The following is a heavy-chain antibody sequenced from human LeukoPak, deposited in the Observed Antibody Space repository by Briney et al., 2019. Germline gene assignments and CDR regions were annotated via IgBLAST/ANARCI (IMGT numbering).Heavy chain of an antibody. V-gene: IGHV3-48*01. J-gene: IGHJ4*02. CDR1: GFTFSSYS. CDR3: ARGEGSTSSSFDY. D-gene: IGHD6-6*01. CDR2: ISSSSSTI. Sequence: PGGSLRLSCAASGFTFSSYSMNWVRQAPGRGLEWVSYISSSSSTIYYADSVKGRFTISRDNSKNTLYLQINSLRPEDTAVYYCARGEGSTSSSFDYWGQGTLVTVSS.